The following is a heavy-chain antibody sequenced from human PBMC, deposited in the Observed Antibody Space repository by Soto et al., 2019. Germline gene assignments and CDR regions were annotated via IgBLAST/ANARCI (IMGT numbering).Heavy chain of an antibody. Sequence: SETLSLTCTVSGGSIGNSYWSWIRQSPGKGLEWIGYIYYSGSSNYNPSLKSRVSISVDTSKNQFSLRLSSVTAADTAVYYCARHSSSWPIFDYWGQGTLVTVSS. V-gene: IGHV4-59*08. J-gene: IGHJ4*02. CDR3: ARHSSSWPIFDY. CDR2: IYYSGSS. D-gene: IGHD6-13*01. CDR1: GGSIGNSY.